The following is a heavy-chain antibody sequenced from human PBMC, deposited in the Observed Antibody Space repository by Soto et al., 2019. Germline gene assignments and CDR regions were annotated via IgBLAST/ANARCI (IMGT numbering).Heavy chain of an antibody. CDR3: ARGYSYGLYYYYMDV. D-gene: IGHD5-18*01. V-gene: IGHV1-18*01. CDR2: ISAYNGNT. Sequence: ASVKVSCKASGYTFTSYGISWVRQAPGQGLEWMGWISAYNGNTKYSQKFQGRVTMTRDTSASTAYMELSSLRSEDTAVYYCARGYSYGLYYYYMDVWGKGTTVTVSS. J-gene: IGHJ6*03. CDR1: GYTFTSYG.